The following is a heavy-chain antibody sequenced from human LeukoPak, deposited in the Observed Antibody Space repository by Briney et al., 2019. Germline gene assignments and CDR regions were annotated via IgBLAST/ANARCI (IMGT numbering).Heavy chain of an antibody. Sequence: AASVKVSCKASGGTFSSYAFSWVRQAPGQGLEWMGIINPSGGSTSYAQKFQGRVTMTRDTSTSTVYMELSSLRSEDTAVYYCARVILPSPDCSGGSCYSELPFAFDIWGRGTMVTVSS. CDR2: INPSGGST. J-gene: IGHJ3*02. CDR3: ARVILPSPDCSGGSCYSELPFAFDI. CDR1: GGTFSSYA. V-gene: IGHV1-46*01. D-gene: IGHD2-15*01.